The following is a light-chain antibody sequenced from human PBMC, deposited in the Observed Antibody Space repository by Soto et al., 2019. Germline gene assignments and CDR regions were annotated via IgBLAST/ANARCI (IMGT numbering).Light chain of an antibody. Sequence: EIVMTQSPATLSVSPGERATLSCRASQSVSSNLAWYQQKPGQAPRLLIYGASTRATAIPARLSGIGSGTEFTLTISSLQSEDFAVYYCQQYNNWPVTFGQGTKVEI. CDR1: QSVSSN. J-gene: IGKJ1*01. CDR2: GAS. CDR3: QQYNNWPVT. V-gene: IGKV3-15*01.